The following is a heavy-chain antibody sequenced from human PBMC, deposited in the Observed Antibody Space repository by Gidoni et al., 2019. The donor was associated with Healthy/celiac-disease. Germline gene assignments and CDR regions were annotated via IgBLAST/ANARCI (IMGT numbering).Heavy chain of an antibody. D-gene: IGHD6-13*01. V-gene: IGHV5-51*01. CDR3: ARHPGPYSSSWPVDY. J-gene: IGHJ4*02. CDR2: ICPGDSDT. Sequence: EVQLVQSGAAVKKPGESLKISGKASGYSFTSYWIGWVRQMPGKGLEWMGTICPGDSDTRYSPSYQGQVTISADKSISTAYLQWSSLKASDTAMYYCARHPGPYSSSWPVDYWGQGTLVTVSS. CDR1: GYSFTSYW.